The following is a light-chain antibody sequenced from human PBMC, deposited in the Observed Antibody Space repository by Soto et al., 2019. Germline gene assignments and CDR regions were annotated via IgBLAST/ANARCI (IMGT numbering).Light chain of an antibody. CDR3: QQYSHLIT. V-gene: IGKV1-33*01. CDR2: DAS. Sequence: DIHMTQSPSSLSAPVGHRVTITCQVSQDISNYLNWYQQKLGKAPKLLIYDASNLERGVPSRFSGSGSGTDFTFTISSLQPEEIATYYCQQYSHLITFGQGTRVEIK. CDR1: QDISNY. J-gene: IGKJ5*01.